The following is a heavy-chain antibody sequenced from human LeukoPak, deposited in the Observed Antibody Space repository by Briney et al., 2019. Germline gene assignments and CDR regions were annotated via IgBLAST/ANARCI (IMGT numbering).Heavy chain of an antibody. Sequence: ASVKVSCKASGYTFTAYYMHWVRQAPGQGLEWMGRINPDRGGTNYAQKFQGRVTMTRDKSISTAYMELTSLRSDDTAVYYCARGPYDYVWGNYRYTGDAFDIWGHRTVVTVSS. CDR1: GYTFTAYY. CDR3: ARGPYDYVWGNYRYTGDAFDI. J-gene: IGHJ3*02. D-gene: IGHD3-16*02. CDR2: INPDRGGT. V-gene: IGHV1-2*06.